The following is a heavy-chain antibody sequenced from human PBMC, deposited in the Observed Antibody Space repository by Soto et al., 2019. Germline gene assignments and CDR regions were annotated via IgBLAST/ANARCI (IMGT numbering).Heavy chain of an antibody. V-gene: IGHV3-21*01. D-gene: IGHD1-1*01. J-gene: IGHJ6*02. CDR2: ISSSSSYI. Sequence: EVQLVESGGGLVKPGGSLRLSCAASGFTFSSYSMNWVRQAPGKGLEWVSSISSSSSYIYYADSVKCRFTISRDNAKNSLYLQMNSLRAEDTAVYYCARDRRGGRNDKGNYGMDVWGQGTTVTVSS. CDR1: GFTFSSYS. CDR3: ARDRRGGRNDKGNYGMDV.